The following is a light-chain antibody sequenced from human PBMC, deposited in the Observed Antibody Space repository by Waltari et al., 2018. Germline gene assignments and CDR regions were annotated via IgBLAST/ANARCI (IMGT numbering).Light chain of an antibody. V-gene: IGLV2-23*02. CDR2: EVF. J-gene: IGLJ1*01. Sequence: QSALTQPVSVSGTPGQSITISCSGTTSDVGSYDLVSWYQPHPGEAPKLLICEVFKRPPDTSSRFSGAKSGSTASLTISGLQPEDEADYYCCSYAGRGTYVFGSGTNVTVL. CDR1: TSDVGSYDL. CDR3: CSYAGRGTYV.